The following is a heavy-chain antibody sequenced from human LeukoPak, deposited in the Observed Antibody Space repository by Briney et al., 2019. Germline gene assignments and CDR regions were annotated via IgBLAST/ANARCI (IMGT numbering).Heavy chain of an antibody. CDR2: IYYSGST. J-gene: IGHJ4*02. D-gene: IGHD1-26*01. CDR3: ARGGRWEPTY. V-gene: IGHV4-30-4*07. CDR1: GGSISSGGYS. Sequence: PSETLSLTCAVSGGSISSGGYSWSWIRQPPGKGLEWIGYIYYSGSTYYNPSLKSRVTISVDTSKNQFSLKLSSVTAADTAVYYCARGGRWEPTYWGQGTLVTVSS.